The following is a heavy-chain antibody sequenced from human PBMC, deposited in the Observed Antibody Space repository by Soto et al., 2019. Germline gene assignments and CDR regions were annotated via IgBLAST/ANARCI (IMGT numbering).Heavy chain of an antibody. Sequence: QVQLVQSGAEVKKPGSSVKVSCKASGGTFSSYTISWVRQAPGQGLEWMGRIIRILGIANYAQKFQGRVTITADKSTSTAYMELSSLRSEDTAVYYCARGRRVSSSSVDYWGQGTLVTVSS. D-gene: IGHD6-13*01. J-gene: IGHJ4*02. CDR3: ARGRRVSSSSVDY. CDR2: IIRILGIA. V-gene: IGHV1-69*02. CDR1: GGTFSSYT.